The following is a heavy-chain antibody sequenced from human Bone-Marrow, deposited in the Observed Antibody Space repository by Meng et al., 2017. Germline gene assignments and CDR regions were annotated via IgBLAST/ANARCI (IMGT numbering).Heavy chain of an antibody. J-gene: IGHJ6*02. V-gene: IGHV1-18*04. CDR1: GYTFSTCG. D-gene: IGHD3-9*01. CDR2: ISGYNGNT. Sequence: ASVKVSCKASGYTFSTCGITWVRQAPGQGLEWRGWISGYNGNTNYAQKLQGRVTMTTDTSTSTAYMELRSLRSDDTAVYYCARDGFDWFTDYYYYGMDVWGQGTTVTVSS. CDR3: ARDGFDWFTDYYYYGMDV.